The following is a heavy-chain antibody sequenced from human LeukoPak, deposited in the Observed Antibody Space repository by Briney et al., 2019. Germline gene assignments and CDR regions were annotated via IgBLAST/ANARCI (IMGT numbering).Heavy chain of an antibody. CDR2: IYSGGST. D-gene: IGHD3-10*01. CDR1: GFTFSNAW. Sequence: GGSLRLSCAASGFTFSNAWMSWVRQAPGKRLEWVSVIYSGGSTYYADSVKGRFTISRDNSKNTLYLQMNSLRAEDTAVYYCARERFGEYAFDYWGQGTLVTVSS. CDR3: ARERFGEYAFDY. V-gene: IGHV3-53*01. J-gene: IGHJ4*02.